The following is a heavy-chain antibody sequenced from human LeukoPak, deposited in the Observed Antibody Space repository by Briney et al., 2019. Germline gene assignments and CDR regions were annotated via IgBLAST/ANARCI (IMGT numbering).Heavy chain of an antibody. V-gene: IGHV4-59*01. J-gene: IGHJ4*02. Sequence: SETLSLTCTVSGGSISSYYWGWIRQPPGKGLEWIAYIYYSGSTNYNPYLKSRVTMSVDMSKSQFSLKLGSVTAADAAVYYCARGLNIAARPAFDSWGQGTLVTVSS. CDR2: IYYSGST. D-gene: IGHD6-6*01. CDR3: ARGLNIAARPAFDS. CDR1: GGSISSYY.